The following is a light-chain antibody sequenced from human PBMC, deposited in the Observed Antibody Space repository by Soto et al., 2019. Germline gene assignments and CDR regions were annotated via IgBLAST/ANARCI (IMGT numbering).Light chain of an antibody. J-gene: IGKJ1*01. CDR2: DAS. CDR3: QEYSDSSWT. V-gene: IGKV1-5*01. CDR1: QSIDNK. Sequence: DIQMTQSPAALSASVGDRVTITCRASQSIDNKLAWYQRKPEKAPKLLIYDASTLESGVPSTFDGSGFGTEFTLTISSLQPDDFATYYCQEYSDSSWTFGQGTNV.